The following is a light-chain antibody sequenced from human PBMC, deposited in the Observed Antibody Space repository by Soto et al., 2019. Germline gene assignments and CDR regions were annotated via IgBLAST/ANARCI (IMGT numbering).Light chain of an antibody. V-gene: IGKV3-20*01. CDR3: QQVVSSSWT. CDR2: GAS. J-gene: IGKJ1*01. CDR1: QSVSSSY. Sequence: ESVLTQSPGTLSLSPGEKATLSCRASQSVSSSYLAWYQQKPGQAPRLLIYGASSRATGIPDRYSGSGSGTDFTLTVSILEPEDIAVYYCQQVVSSSWTFGQGTKVEIK.